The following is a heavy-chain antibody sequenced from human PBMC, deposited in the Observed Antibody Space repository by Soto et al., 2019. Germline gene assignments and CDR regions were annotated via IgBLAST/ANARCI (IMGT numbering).Heavy chain of an antibody. CDR1: GCTFRNYG. Sequence: GGPLRLSCAASGCTFRNYGMNWVRQAPGKGLEWVSYIGIGSSTKYYADSVKGRFTISRDNAKNSLYLQMNSLRAEDTAVYYCARDQLYYNDISGRPLNAFDVWGQGTMVTVSS. V-gene: IGHV3-48*01. CDR2: IGIGSSTK. CDR3: ARDQLYYNDISGRPLNAFDV. D-gene: IGHD3-22*01. J-gene: IGHJ3*01.